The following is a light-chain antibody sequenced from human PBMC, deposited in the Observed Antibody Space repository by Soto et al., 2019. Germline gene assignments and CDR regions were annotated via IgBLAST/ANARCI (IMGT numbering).Light chain of an antibody. CDR1: SSDVGNYNL. CDR2: EDT. V-gene: IGLV2-23*01. CDR3: CSYAGSSTYV. J-gene: IGLJ1*01. Sequence: QSVLTKPAYVYGSAGQSITIFCTGTSSDVGNYNLVSWYLHHPGKAPKLLIYEDTKRPSGVSNRFSGSRSGNTASLTVSGLQAEDETDYYCCSYAGSSTYVFGTGTKLTVL.